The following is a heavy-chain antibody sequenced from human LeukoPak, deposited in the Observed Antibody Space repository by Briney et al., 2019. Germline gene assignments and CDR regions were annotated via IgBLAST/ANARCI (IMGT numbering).Heavy chain of an antibody. CDR3: GKVGLSWGFGDY. Sequence: GGSLRLSCAASGFTFSKNGMTWVRQAPGKGLEWVSFISGNAGTTYYADSVKGRFTISRDNSKNTLFLQMNSVRAEDTAVYYCGKVGLSWGFGDYWGQGTLVTVSS. CDR1: GFTFSKNG. J-gene: IGHJ4*02. V-gene: IGHV3-23*01. D-gene: IGHD2-8*02. CDR2: ISGNAGTT.